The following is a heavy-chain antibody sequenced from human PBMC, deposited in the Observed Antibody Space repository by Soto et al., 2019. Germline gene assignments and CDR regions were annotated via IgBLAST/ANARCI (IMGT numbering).Heavy chain of an antibody. J-gene: IGHJ4*02. CDR1: GGTFSSYA. D-gene: IGHD3-22*01. V-gene: IGHV1-69*13. Sequence: GASVKVSCKASGGTFSSYAISWVRQAPGQGLEWMGGIIPIFGTANYAQKFQGRVTITADESTSTAYMELSSLRSEDTAVYYCARDPYYYDSSGYYRDYWGQGTLVTVSS. CDR2: IIPIFGTA. CDR3: ARDPYYYDSSGYYRDY.